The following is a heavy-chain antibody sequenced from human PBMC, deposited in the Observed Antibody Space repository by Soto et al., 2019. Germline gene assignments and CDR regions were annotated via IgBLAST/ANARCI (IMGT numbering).Heavy chain of an antibody. Sequence: ASVKVSCKASGYTFTSYDINWVRQATGQGLEWMGWMNPNSGNTGYAQKFQGRVTMTRNTSISTAYMELSSLRSEDTAVYYCARGPPIRFLEWPQYYYYYYYMDVWGKGTTVTVSS. CDR3: ARGPPIRFLEWPQYYYYYYYMDV. D-gene: IGHD3-3*01. J-gene: IGHJ6*03. V-gene: IGHV1-8*02. CDR2: MNPNSGNT. CDR1: GYTFTSYD.